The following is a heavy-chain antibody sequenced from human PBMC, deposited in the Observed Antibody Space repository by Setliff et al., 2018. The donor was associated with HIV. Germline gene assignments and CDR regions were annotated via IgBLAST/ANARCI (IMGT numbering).Heavy chain of an antibody. V-gene: IGHV5-51*01. CDR1: GYSFVDFW. CDR2: IYPGDSDS. J-gene: IGHJ4*02. Sequence: GESLKISCHLSGYSFVDFWIGWVRQMPGKGLEWVGSIYPGDSDSRYSPSFRGQVTISADKSTTTAYLDWASLKASDTAMYYCVRYIGAAAGYIDHWGQGTLVTVSS. D-gene: IGHD6-25*01. CDR3: VRYIGAAAGYIDH.